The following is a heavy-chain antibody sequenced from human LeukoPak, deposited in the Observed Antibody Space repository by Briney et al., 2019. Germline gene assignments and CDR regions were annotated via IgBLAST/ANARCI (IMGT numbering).Heavy chain of an antibody. CDR1: GLTFSSYW. CDR2: INSDGSST. Sequence: GGSLRLSCAASGLTFSSYWMHWVRHAPGKGLVWVSRINSDGSSTIYADSVKGRFTISRDNAQNTLYLQMNSLRAEDTAVYYCARDRLCSSTSCYPPWFDPWGQGTLVTVSS. V-gene: IGHV3-74*01. J-gene: IGHJ5*02. CDR3: ARDRLCSSTSCYPPWFDP. D-gene: IGHD2-2*01.